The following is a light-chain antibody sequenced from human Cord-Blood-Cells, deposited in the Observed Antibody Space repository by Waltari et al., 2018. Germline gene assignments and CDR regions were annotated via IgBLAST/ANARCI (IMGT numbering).Light chain of an antibody. CDR1: SSNIGSST. Sequence: QSLLPHPPSASGPTGQSVTVSCSVSSSNIGSSTVNWYQQLPGTAPKLLIYSNNQRPSGVPDRFSGSKSGTSASLAISGLQSEDEADYYCAAWDDSLNGFYVFGTGTKVTVL. CDR2: SNN. CDR3: AAWDDSLNGFYV. J-gene: IGLJ1*01. V-gene: IGLV1-44*01.